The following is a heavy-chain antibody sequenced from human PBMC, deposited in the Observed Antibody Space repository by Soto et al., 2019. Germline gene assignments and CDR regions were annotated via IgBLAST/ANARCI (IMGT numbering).Heavy chain of an antibody. Sequence: QVQLVQSGAEVQKPGASVKVSCKASGYTFTTSGISWVRQAPGQGLEWMGWITPYNGNTNFIQKLQDRVTMTTDTSTSTAYMELRSLRSDDTAVYYCARLDYDSTGAFDYWGQGTLVTVSS. CDR3: ARLDYDSTGAFDY. CDR2: ITPYNGNT. J-gene: IGHJ4*02. D-gene: IGHD3-22*01. V-gene: IGHV1-18*01. CDR1: GYTFTTSG.